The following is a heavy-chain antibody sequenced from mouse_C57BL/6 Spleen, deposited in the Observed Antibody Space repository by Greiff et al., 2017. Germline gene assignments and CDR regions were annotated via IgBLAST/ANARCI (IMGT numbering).Heavy chain of an antibody. CDR1: GYTFTSSW. J-gene: IGHJ4*01. V-gene: IGHV1-53*01. D-gene: IGHD2-5*01. Sequence: QVQLQRPGTELVKPGASVTLSCKASGYTFTSSWMPWVKQRPGPGLEWIGNINPSTGGTNYNEKFKSKATLTVDKSSSTAYMPLSSLTSEDSAVYYCANAYYSNRFYAMDYWGQGTSVTVSS. CDR2: INPSTGGT. CDR3: ANAYYSNRFYAMDY.